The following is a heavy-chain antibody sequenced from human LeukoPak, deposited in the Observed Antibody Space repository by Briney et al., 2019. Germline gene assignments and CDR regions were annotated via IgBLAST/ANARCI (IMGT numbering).Heavy chain of an antibody. V-gene: IGHV1-46*01. CDR2: INPNGGST. D-gene: IGHD5-12*01. CDR1: GYTFTSYY. Sequence: GASVKVSCKASGYTFTSYYMHWVRQAPGQGLEWMGIINPNGGSTTYAQKFQGRVTMTRDMSTSTAYLQWSSLKASDTAMYYCARLDQYSGYDSGKFSFDPWGQGTLVTVSS. CDR3: ARLDQYSGYDSGKFSFDP. J-gene: IGHJ5*02.